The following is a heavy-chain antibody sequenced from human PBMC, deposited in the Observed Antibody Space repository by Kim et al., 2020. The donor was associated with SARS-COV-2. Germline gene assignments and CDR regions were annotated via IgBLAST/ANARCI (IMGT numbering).Heavy chain of an antibody. J-gene: IGHJ6*02. CDR3: ARQKKRYYYGMDV. V-gene: IGHV1-3*01. Sequence: YSQKVQGRVTITRDTSASTAYMELSSLRSEDTAVYYCARQKKRYYYGMDVWGQGTTVTVSS.